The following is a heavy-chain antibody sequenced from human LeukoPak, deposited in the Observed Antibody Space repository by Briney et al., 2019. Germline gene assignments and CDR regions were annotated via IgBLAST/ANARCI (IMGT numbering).Heavy chain of an antibody. V-gene: IGHV3-7*01. Sequence: PGGSPRRSCGSTESRFSRSLISSVLQAPGKGLEWLANIKQDGSEESSMDSLKGRFVISRDNAKKLLYLQMNNLRVEDTAVYYCARVGPPYYYYYMDVWGRGTTVTVSS. CDR2: IKQDGSEE. CDR3: ARVGPPYYYYYMDV. J-gene: IGHJ6*03. CDR1: ESRFSRSL.